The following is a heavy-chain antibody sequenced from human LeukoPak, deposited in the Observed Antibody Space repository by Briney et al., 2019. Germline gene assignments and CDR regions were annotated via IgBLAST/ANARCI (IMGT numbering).Heavy chain of an antibody. J-gene: IGHJ4*02. CDR3: VSGKYYDFWSDHYLQHIDY. V-gene: IGHV4-39*07. D-gene: IGHD3-3*01. CDR2: IIYSGST. CDR1: GGSISSSSYY. Sequence: SETLSHACTVSGGSISSSSYYWGWIRQPPGKGLEWIGSIIYSGSTYYNPSLKSRVTISVDTSKNQFSLKLNSVTAADTAVYYCVSGKYYDFWSDHYLQHIDYWGQGTLVTVSS.